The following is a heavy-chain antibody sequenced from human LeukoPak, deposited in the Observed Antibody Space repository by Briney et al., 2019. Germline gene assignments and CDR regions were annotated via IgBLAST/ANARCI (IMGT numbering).Heavy chain of an antibody. V-gene: IGHV3-7*01. D-gene: IGHD5-12*01. Sequence: GGSLRLSCAASGFTFSSYWMSWVRQAPGKGLEWVANIKQDGSEKYYVDSVKGRFTISRDNAKNSLYLQMNSLRAEDTAVYYCARESIVATIGSLFDYWGQGTLVTVSS. CDR2: IKQDGSEK. CDR1: GFTFSSYW. J-gene: IGHJ4*02. CDR3: ARESIVATIGSLFDY.